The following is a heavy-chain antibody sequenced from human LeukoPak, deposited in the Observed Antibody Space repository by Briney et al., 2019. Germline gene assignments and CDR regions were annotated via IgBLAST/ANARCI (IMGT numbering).Heavy chain of an antibody. CDR2: INSDGSST. CDR3: ARDSGYCSSNSCYNYFDY. V-gene: IGHV3-74*01. Sequence: GGSLRLSCAASGSTFSSYWMHWVRQAPGKGLVWVSRINSDGSSTSYADSVKGRFTISRDNAKNTLYLQMNSLRAEDTAVYYCARDSGYCSSNSCYNYFDYWGQGTLVTVSS. CDR1: GSTFSSYW. D-gene: IGHD2-2*02. J-gene: IGHJ4*02.